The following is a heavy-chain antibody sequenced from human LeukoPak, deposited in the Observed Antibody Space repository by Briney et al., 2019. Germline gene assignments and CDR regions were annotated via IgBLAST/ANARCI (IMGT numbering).Heavy chain of an antibody. CDR3: ARERQDTVIHSGAFDI. J-gene: IGHJ3*02. CDR2: IASDGSHT. CDR1: GFTFSNYF. D-gene: IGHD2-21*02. V-gene: IGHV3-30-3*01. Sequence: PGGSLRLSCAASGFTFSNYFMHWVRQAPGKGREWVADIASDGSHTFYVESVKGRFTICRDNSKNTLYLQMNSLGPEDTAVYFCARERQDTVIHSGAFDIWGQGTMVTVSS.